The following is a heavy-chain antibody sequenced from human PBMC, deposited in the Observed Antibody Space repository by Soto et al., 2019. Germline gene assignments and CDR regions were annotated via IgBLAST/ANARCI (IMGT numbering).Heavy chain of an antibody. CDR2: VFHTGNT. V-gene: IGHV4-4*02. D-gene: IGHD7-27*01. CDR3: ARKAWVRFDY. Sequence: SETLSLTCTVLGASMTRSVWWTWVRQPPGKGREWIGEVFHTGNTTYNPSLKSRVTMSVDKSTNEFSLKVTSVTAADTAIYYCARKAWVRFDYWGQGALVTVSS. CDR1: GASMTRSVW. J-gene: IGHJ4*02.